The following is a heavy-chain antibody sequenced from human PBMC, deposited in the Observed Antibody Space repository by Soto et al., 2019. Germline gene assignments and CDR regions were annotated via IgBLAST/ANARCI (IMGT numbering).Heavy chain of an antibody. CDR2: TGASGLTT. V-gene: IGHV3-23*01. CDR3: ATVHNTSRSFDY. Sequence: EVQLLESGGVLVQPGGSLRLSCAASGFSFSGYAMTWVRQAPGKGLEWVSTTGASGLTTYYADSVKGRFTVSRDNSKNTLDLQISCLRADDTAVYYCATVHNTSRSFDYLGQGTLVTVSS. D-gene: IGHD1-20*01. CDR1: GFSFSGYA. J-gene: IGHJ4*02.